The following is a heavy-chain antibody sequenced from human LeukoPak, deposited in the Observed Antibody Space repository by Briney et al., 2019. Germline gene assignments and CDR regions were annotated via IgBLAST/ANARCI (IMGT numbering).Heavy chain of an antibody. J-gene: IGHJ6*02. CDR2: IWYDGSNK. CDR3: AREYYDYYYGMDV. Sequence: PGRSLRLSCAASGFTFSSYGMHWVRQAPGKGLEWVAVIWYDGSNKYYADSVKGRFTISRDNSKNTLYLQMNSLRAEDTAVYHCAREYYDYYYGMDVWGQGTTVTVSS. CDR1: GFTFSSYG. V-gene: IGHV3-33*01.